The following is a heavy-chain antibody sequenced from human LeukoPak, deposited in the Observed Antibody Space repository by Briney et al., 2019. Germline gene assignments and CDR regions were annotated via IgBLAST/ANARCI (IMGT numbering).Heavy chain of an antibody. D-gene: IGHD2-2*01. CDR1: GFTFSSYA. V-gene: IGHV3-23*01. J-gene: IGHJ3*02. CDR3: AKDLHRSTSCVGRCTAFDI. CDR2: ISGSGGST. Sequence: GGSLTLSCAASGFTFSSYALSWVRQAPGKGLEWVSAISGSGGSTYYADSVKGRFTISRYNSKNTLYLQMTSLRAEDTAVYYCAKDLHRSTSCVGRCTAFDIWGQGTMVTVSS.